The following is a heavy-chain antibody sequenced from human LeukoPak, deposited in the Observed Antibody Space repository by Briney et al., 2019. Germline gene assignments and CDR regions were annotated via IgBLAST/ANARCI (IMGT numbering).Heavy chain of an antibody. Sequence: GGSLRLSCAASGFTFSSYSMNWVRQAPGKGLEWVSSISSSSSYIYYADSVKGRFTISRDNSKNTLYLQMNSLRGEDTAVYYCARIGSGWTFDYWGQGTLVTVSS. CDR3: ARIGSGWTFDY. CDR1: GFTFSSYS. V-gene: IGHV3-21*04. J-gene: IGHJ4*02. D-gene: IGHD6-19*01. CDR2: ISSSSSYI.